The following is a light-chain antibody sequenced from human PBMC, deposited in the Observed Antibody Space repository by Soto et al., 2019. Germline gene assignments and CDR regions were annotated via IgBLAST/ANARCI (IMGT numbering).Light chain of an antibody. Sequence: EILLTQSPATLSLSPGERATLSCRASQSVGSYLVWYQQSPGQAPRLLIYDASSRATGIPARFSGSGSGTDFTLTISSLEPEDFAVYYCQHRSSWPTFGGGTKVEIK. CDR3: QHRSSWPT. CDR1: QSVGSY. V-gene: IGKV3-11*01. J-gene: IGKJ4*01. CDR2: DAS.